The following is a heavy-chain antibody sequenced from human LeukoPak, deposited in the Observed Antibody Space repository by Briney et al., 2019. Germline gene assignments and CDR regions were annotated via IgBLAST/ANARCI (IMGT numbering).Heavy chain of an antibody. J-gene: IGHJ6*03. D-gene: IGHD3-10*01. CDR1: GFTFSDYY. V-gene: IGHV3-11*04. CDR2: ISSSGSTI. CDR3: ARRITMVRGVTYYYYYYMDV. Sequence: PGGSLRLSCAASGFTFSDYYMSWIRQAPGKGLEWVSYISSSGSTIYYADSVKGRFTISRDNAKNSLYLQMNSLRAEDTAVYYCARRITMVRGVTYYYYYYMDVWGKGTTVTVSS.